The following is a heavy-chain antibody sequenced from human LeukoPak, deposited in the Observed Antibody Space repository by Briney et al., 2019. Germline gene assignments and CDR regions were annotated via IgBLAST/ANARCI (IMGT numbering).Heavy chain of an antibody. V-gene: IGHV4-59*01. CDR3: ARGRPRSGYYPFDY. CDR2: IYCSGST. CDR1: GGSISSYY. J-gene: IGHJ4*02. D-gene: IGHD3-3*01. Sequence: SETLSLTCTVSGGSISSYYWSWIRQPPGKGLEWIGYIYCSGSTNYNPSLKSRVTISVDTSKNQFSLKLSSVTAADTAVYYCARGRPRSGYYPFDYWGQGTLVTVSS.